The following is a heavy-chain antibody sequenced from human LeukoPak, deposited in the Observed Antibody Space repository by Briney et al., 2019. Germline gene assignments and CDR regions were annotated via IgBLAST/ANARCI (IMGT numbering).Heavy chain of an antibody. D-gene: IGHD2-15*01. CDR2: IYYSGTT. CDR1: GGSISSSSYY. CDR3: VRQVRSCSGGTCYRHFDY. V-gene: IGHV4-39*01. Sequence: SETLSPTCTVSGGSISSSSYYWGWIRQPPGKGLESIGIIYYSGTTYYNPSLKSRLTISVDTYNHQFSLKLSSVTAADTAVYYCVRQVRSCSGGTCYRHFDYWGQGTLVTVSS. J-gene: IGHJ4*02.